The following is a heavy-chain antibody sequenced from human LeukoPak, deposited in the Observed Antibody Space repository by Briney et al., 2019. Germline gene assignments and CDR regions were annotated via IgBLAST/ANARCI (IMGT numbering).Heavy chain of an antibody. CDR3: ARGSPAADDAFDI. CDR1: GGSISSYY. CDR2: ITHTGST. Sequence: SETLSLTCTVSGGSISSYYWSWIRQPPGKGLEWIGDITHTGSTNDNPSLKGRVTVSVDTSKNQFSLSLTSVTAADTALYYCARGSPAADDAFDIWGQGTLVTVSS. V-gene: IGHV4-59*12. D-gene: IGHD6-13*01. J-gene: IGHJ3*02.